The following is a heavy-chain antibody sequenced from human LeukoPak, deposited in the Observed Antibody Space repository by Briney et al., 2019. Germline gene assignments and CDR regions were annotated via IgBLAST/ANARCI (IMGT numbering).Heavy chain of an antibody. CDR3: ARSPGLAGLFYYDSSSGGYYFDY. CDR2: ISAYNGNT. CDR1: GYTFTSYA. Sequence: ASVKVSCKASGYTFTSYAISWVRQAPGQGLEWMGWISAYNGNTNYAQKLQGRVTMTTDTSTSTAYMELSRLRSDDTAVYYCARSPGLAGLFYYDSSSGGYYFDYWGQGTLVTVSS. D-gene: IGHD3-22*01. V-gene: IGHV1-18*01. J-gene: IGHJ4*02.